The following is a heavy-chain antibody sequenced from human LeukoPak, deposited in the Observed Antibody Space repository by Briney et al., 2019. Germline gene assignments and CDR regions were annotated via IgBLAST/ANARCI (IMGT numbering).Heavy chain of an antibody. J-gene: IGHJ5*02. CDR2: IIPIFGTA. CDR3: AREMGTTRFDP. Sequence: GASVKVSCKASGGTYSSYAISWVRQAPGQGLEWMGGIIPIFGTANYAQKFQGRVTVTADESTSTAYMELSSLRSEDTAVYYCAREMGTTRFDPWGQGTLVTVSS. CDR1: GGTYSSYA. D-gene: IGHD1-7*01. V-gene: IGHV1-69*13.